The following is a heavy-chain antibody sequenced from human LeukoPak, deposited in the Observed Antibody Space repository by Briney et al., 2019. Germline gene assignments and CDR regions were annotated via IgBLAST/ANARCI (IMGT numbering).Heavy chain of an antibody. CDR3: ARDPPEWGLGWYFDY. V-gene: IGHV3-30-3*01. J-gene: IGHJ4*02. CDR1: GFTFSSYA. Sequence: GGSLRLSCAASGFTFSSYAMHWVRQAPGKGLEWVAVISYDGSNKYYADSVKGRFTISRDNSKDTLYLQMNSLRAEDTAVYYCARDPPEWGLGWYFDYWGQGTLVTVSS. CDR2: ISYDGSNK. D-gene: IGHD7-27*01.